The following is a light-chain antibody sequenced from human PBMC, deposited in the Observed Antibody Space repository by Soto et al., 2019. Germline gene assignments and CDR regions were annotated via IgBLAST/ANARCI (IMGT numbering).Light chain of an antibody. CDR1: NIGSKS. J-gene: IGLJ2*01. Sequence: ELTQPPSVSVAPGKTARLTCGGNNIGSKSVHWYQQKPGQAPVLVIFYDSDRPSGIPERFSGSNSGNTATLTISRVEAGDEADYYCQVWDSNSDHVVFGGGTKLTVL. V-gene: IGLV3-21*04. CDR2: YDS. CDR3: QVWDSNSDHVV.